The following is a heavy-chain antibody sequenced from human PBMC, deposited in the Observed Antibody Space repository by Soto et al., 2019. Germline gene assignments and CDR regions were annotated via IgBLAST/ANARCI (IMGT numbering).Heavy chain of an antibody. J-gene: IGHJ6*02. Sequence: GASVKVSCKASGGTFSSYAISWVRQAPGQGLEWMGGIIPIFGTANYAQKFQGRVTITADKSTSTAYMELSSLRSEDTAVYYYARDDANDLRGYSYGPYYYYYYGMDVWGQGTTVTVSS. V-gene: IGHV1-69*06. CDR1: GGTFSSYA. CDR3: ARDDANDLRGYSYGPYYYYYYGMDV. D-gene: IGHD5-18*01. CDR2: IIPIFGTA.